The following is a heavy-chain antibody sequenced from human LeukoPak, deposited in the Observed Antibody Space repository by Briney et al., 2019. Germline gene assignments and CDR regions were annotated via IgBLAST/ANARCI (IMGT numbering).Heavy chain of an antibody. J-gene: IGHJ4*02. V-gene: IGHV3-23*01. Sequence: GGSLRLSCAASGFTFGSYAMSWVRQAPGKGLEWVSGISGSGGDTNYADSVKGRFTISRDNSKNTQYLQMNSLRAEDTALYYCAKAPGSGYPYGYFDSWGQGTPVTVSS. CDR1: GFTFGSYA. D-gene: IGHD5-18*01. CDR3: AKAPGSGYPYGYFDS. CDR2: ISGSGGDT.